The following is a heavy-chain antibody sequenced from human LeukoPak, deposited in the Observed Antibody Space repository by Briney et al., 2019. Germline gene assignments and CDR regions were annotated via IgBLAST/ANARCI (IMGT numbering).Heavy chain of an antibody. J-gene: IGHJ5*02. CDR2: IRFDGSNT. CDR3: AKYKDFDWLSH. D-gene: IGHD3-3*02. V-gene: IGHV3-30*02. Sequence: GGSLRLSCVASGFTFRLFGMHWVRQAPGKGLEWVSFIRFDGSNTYHADSVKGRFTISRDNSKNTLYLQMNSLRAEDTAVYYCAKYKDFDWLSHWGQGTLVTVSS. CDR1: GFTFRLFG.